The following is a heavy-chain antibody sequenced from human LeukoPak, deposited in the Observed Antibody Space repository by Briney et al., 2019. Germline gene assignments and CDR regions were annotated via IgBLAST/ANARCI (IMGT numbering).Heavy chain of an antibody. D-gene: IGHD7-27*01. CDR3: AKERGTGDLGHYYHYGMDV. V-gene: IGHV3-30*18. Sequence: GGSLRLSCAASEFIFSSYGMHWVRQAPGKRLEWVAVISFDGSNKYYADSAKGRFTISRDNYKNTLYLQMNSLRAEDTAAYHCAKERGTGDLGHYYHYGMDVWGQGTTVTVSS. J-gene: IGHJ6*02. CDR1: EFIFSSYG. CDR2: ISFDGSNK.